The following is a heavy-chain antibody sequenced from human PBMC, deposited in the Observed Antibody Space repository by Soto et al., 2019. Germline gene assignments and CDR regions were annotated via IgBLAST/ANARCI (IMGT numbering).Heavy chain of an antibody. V-gene: IGHV3-21*01. CDR3: ARGDTGYCSGGTCYWFDP. D-gene: IGHD2-15*01. J-gene: IGHJ5*02. Sequence: EVQLVESGGGLVKPGGSLRLSCAASGFSFSSYSMNWVRQAPGKGLEWVSSISSSASHINYADSGKGRFTISRDNAKKSLYLQMDSLRAEDTAVYYCARGDTGYCSGGTCYWFDPWGQGTLVTVSS. CDR1: GFSFSSYS. CDR2: ISSSASHI.